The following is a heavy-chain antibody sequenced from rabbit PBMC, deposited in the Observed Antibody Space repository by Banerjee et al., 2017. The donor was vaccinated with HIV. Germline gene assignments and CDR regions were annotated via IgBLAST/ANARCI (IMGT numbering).Heavy chain of an antibody. J-gene: IGHJ4*01. Sequence: QEQLEESGEDLVKPEGSLTLTCTASGFSFTNKYVMCWVRQAPGKGLEWIACINTSSGNTVYASWAKGRFTISRTSSTTVTLQMTSLTAADTATYFCGRDRDGDAGYGSLALWGPGTLVTVS. D-gene: IGHD6-1*01. CDR1: GFSFTNKYV. CDR2: INTSSGNT. CDR3: GRDRDGDAGYGSLAL. V-gene: IGHV1S45*01.